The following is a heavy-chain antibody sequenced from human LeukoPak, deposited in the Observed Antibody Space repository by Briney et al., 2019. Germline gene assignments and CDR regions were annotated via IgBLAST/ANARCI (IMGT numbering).Heavy chain of an antibody. V-gene: IGHV1-2*02. D-gene: IGHD5-18*01. Sequence: ASVKVSCKASGYTFTGYHMHWVRQAPGQGLEWMGWINPKSGGTKYTQKFQDRVTLTRDTSISTAYMELSRLRSDDTAVYYCARDLMDTAMWEFDNWGQGTLVTVSS. CDR2: INPKSGGT. CDR1: GYTFTGYH. CDR3: ARDLMDTAMWEFDN. J-gene: IGHJ4*02.